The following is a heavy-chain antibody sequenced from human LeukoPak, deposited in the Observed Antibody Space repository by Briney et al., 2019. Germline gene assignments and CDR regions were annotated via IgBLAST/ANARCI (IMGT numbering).Heavy chain of an antibody. CDR3: TNDYRSGSFHDF. V-gene: IGHV3-23*01. D-gene: IGHD3-10*01. Sequence: GGSLRLSCAASGFAFSSYAMSWVRQPPGKGLEWVSVISRRDDYTYYADSVKGRFTISRDNSKNTLYLQMNTLRAEDTAVYYCTNDYRSGSFHDFWGQGTLVTVSS. CDR2: ISRRDDYT. J-gene: IGHJ4*02. CDR1: GFAFSSYA.